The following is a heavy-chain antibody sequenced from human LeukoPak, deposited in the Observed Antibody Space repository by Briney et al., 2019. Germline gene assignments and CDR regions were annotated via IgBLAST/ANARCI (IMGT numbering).Heavy chain of an antibody. CDR1: GGTFSSYA. D-gene: IGHD1-26*01. CDR3: ARSVYSGSRGSYFDH. V-gene: IGHV1-18*01. Sequence: GSSVKVSCKASGGTFSSYAISWVRQAPGQGLEWMGGISTHNGNRDYAQKVQGRVTMTADTSTSTAYMELESLRSDDTALYYCARSVYSGSRGSYFDHWGQGTLVTVSS. J-gene: IGHJ4*02. CDR2: ISTHNGNR.